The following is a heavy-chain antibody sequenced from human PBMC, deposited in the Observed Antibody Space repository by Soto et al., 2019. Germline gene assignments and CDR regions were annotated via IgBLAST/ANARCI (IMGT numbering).Heavy chain of an antibody. V-gene: IGHV1-24*01. CDR1: GYTLTELS. CDR2: FDPEDADT. D-gene: IGHD3-10*01. CDR3: ATLKSDLGLSGNYFNYFDY. Sequence: GSVKVSCKVSGYTLTELSMHWVRQAPGKGLEWMGGFDPEDADTIYAQKFQGRVTMTEDTSTDTAYMELSNLRSEDTAVYYCATLKSDLGLSGNYFNYFDYWGQGTLVTVSS. J-gene: IGHJ4*02.